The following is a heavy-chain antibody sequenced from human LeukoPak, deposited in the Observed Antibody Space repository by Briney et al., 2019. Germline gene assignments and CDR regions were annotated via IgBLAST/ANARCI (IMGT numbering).Heavy chain of an antibody. D-gene: IGHD3-10*01. CDR2: ISASGSST. CDR1: GFTFSSYA. CDR3: AKRGGYETMAAFDY. Sequence: TGGSLRLSCAASGFTFSSYAMSWVRQAPGKGLEWVSAISASGSSTYYADSVKGRFTISRDNSKNTLFLQMSSLRAEDSAVYYCAKRGGYETMAAFDYWGQGTLVTVSS. J-gene: IGHJ4*02. V-gene: IGHV3-23*01.